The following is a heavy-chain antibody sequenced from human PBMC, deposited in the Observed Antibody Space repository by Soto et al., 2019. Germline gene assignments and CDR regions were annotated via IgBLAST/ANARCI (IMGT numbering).Heavy chain of an antibody. J-gene: IGHJ4*02. CDR3: ARGRRLDSSGYYYFDY. Sequence: GGSLRLSCAASGFTFSSYSMNWVRQAPGKGLEWVSYISSGSGTIYYADSVKGRFTISRDNARNSMYMQMNGLRDEDTAVYYCARGRRLDSSGYYYFDYWGQGTLVTVSS. CDR2: ISSGSGTI. V-gene: IGHV3-48*02. CDR1: GFTFSSYS. D-gene: IGHD3-22*01.